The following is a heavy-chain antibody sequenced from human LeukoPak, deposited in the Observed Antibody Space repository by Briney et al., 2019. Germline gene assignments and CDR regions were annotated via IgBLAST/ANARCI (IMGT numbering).Heavy chain of an antibody. Sequence: GGSLRLSCAASGFTFSSYAMSWVRQPPARGLEWVSAIRGSGGSTYYADSVKGRFTISRDNSKNTLYLQMNSLRAEDTAVYYCAKNRVVGPAAMRSWGQGTLVTVSS. CDR1: GFTFSSYA. V-gene: IGHV3-23*01. D-gene: IGHD2-2*01. J-gene: IGHJ5*02. CDR3: AKNRVVGPAAMRS. CDR2: IRGSGGST.